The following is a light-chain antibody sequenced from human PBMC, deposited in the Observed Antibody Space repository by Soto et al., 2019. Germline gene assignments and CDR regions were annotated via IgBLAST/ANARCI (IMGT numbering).Light chain of an antibody. V-gene: IGKV1-5*01. J-gene: IGKJ1*01. CDR3: QQDTDNSGT. CDR1: QSIKSS. Sequence: DIPMTQSPFTLSASVGARVTITCLASQSIKSSLAWYQQKPGQAPQVLIYDASSLESGVPSRFSGSESGTEFTLTISSLQPDDIATYYCQQDTDNSGTFGQGTKVDI. CDR2: DAS.